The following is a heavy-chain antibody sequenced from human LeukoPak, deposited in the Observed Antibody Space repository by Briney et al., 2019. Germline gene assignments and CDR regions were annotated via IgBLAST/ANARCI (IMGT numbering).Heavy chain of an antibody. V-gene: IGHV4-30-4*01. J-gene: IGHJ6*02. CDR2: IYYSGRT. CDR3: ARDRYDSYPMDV. D-gene: IGHD3-3*01. CDR1: GGSISSGDYY. Sequence: SETLSLTCTVSGGSISSGDYYWSWIRQPPGKGLEWIGYIYYSGRTYYNPSLKSRVTISVDTSKNQFSLKLNSVTAADTAVYYCARDRYDSYPMDVWGQGTTVTVSS.